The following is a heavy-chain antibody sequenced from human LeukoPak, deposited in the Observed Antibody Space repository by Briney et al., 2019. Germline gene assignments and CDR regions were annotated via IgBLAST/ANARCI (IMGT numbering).Heavy chain of an antibody. J-gene: IGHJ3*02. CDR3: AGYYYDSSGSITGDAFDI. V-gene: IGHV3-23*01. CDR2: ISGSGGST. CDR1: GFTFGSYA. D-gene: IGHD3-22*01. Sequence: GGSLRLSWAASGFTFGSYAMSWVRQAPGKGLEWVSAISGSGGSTYYADSVKGRFTISRDNSKNTLYLQMNSLRAEDTAVYYCAGYYYDSSGSITGDAFDIWAKGQWSPSLQ.